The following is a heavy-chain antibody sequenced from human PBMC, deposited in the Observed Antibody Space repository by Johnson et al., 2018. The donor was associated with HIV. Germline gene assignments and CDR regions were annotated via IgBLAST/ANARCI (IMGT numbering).Heavy chain of an antibody. V-gene: IGHV3-23*04. CDR2: ISGSAESS. J-gene: IGHJ3*02. CDR1: GFTFSSYA. CDR3: AKDAWGSNWNGAFDI. D-gene: IGHD1-1*01. Sequence: VQLVESGGGVVQTGRSLRLSCAVSGFTFSSYAMNWVRQAPGRGLEWVSAISGSAESSYYADSVKGHFTISRDNSKNTLYLKLNFLRVEDTAIYYCAKDAWGSNWNGAFDIWGQGTMVTVSS.